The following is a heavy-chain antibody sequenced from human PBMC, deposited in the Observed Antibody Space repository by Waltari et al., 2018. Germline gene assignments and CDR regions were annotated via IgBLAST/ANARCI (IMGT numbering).Heavy chain of an antibody. J-gene: IGHJ6*02. CDR2: IYYSGST. CDR3: ARMGQQLVTSYYYYGMDV. D-gene: IGHD6-13*01. CDR1: GGSISSHY. V-gene: IGHV4-59*11. Sequence: QVQLQESGPGLVKPSETLSLTCTVSGGSISSHYWSWIRQPPGKGLEWSGYIYYSGSTNYNPSLKSRVTISVDTSKNQFSLKLSSVTAADTAVYYCARMGQQLVTSYYYYGMDVWGQGTTVTVSS.